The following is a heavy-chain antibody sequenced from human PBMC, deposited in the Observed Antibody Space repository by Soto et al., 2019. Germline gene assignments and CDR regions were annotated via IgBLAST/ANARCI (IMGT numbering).Heavy chain of an antibody. CDR3: ARVIWSGHLTSDL. Sequence: EVQVVESGGGLVQPGGSLRLSCAASGFTFSSNSMNWVRQAPGKGLEWISYISSSSSTIYADSVKGRFTIXRDNXKNSXXXXXXXLRDEDTAVYYCARVIWSGHLTSDLWGQGTL. J-gene: IGHJ5*02. CDR2: ISSSSSTI. V-gene: IGHV3-48*02. CDR1: GFTFSSNS. D-gene: IGHD3-3*01.